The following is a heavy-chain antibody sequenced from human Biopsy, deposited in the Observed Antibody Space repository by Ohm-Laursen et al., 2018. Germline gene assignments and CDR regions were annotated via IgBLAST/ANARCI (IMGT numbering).Heavy chain of an antibody. D-gene: IGHD1-26*01. J-gene: IGHJ4*02. CDR3: AREGGGLLPIRLTDF. Sequence: SETLSLTCEVSGESFSDYYWSWIRQSPGKGLEWIGKINHRGRSSYSPSLQSRVTISVDASKNQFSLNMMSVTAADTAVYFCAREGGGLLPIRLTDFWGPGMMVTVSS. CDR1: GESFSDYY. V-gene: IGHV4-34*01. CDR2: INHRGRS.